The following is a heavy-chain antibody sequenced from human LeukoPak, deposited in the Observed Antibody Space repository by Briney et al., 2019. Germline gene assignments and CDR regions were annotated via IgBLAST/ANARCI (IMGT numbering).Heavy chain of an antibody. CDR2: ISGSGGST. D-gene: IGHD3-22*01. J-gene: IGHJ4*02. Sequence: PGGSLRLSCAASGFTLSNYAMSWVRQAPGKGLEWVSVISGSGGSTSYADSVKGRFTISRDNSKNTLYLQMKSLRAEDTAVYYCAKDWTYYDDMSGYYPTANFDYWGQGTLVTVSS. V-gene: IGHV3-23*01. CDR3: AKDWTYYDDMSGYYPTANFDY. CDR1: GFTLSNYA.